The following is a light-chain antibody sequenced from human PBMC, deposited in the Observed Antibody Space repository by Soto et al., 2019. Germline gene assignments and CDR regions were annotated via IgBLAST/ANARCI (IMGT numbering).Light chain of an antibody. J-gene: IGLJ1*01. Sequence: QSVLTQPPSASGSPGQSVAISCTGTSSDVGGYNYVSWYQQHPGKAPKLMIYEVNKRPSGVPDRFSGSRSGTSASLDITGLQAEDEAAYFCQSYDMSLNNYVFGTGTKVTVL. CDR2: EVN. CDR3: QSYDMSLNNYV. V-gene: IGLV2-8*01. CDR1: SSDVGGYNY.